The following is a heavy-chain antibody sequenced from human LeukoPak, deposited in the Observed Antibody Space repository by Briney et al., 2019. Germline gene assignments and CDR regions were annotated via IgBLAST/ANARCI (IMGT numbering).Heavy chain of an antibody. CDR2: ISSGSSTI. CDR1: GFTFDDYA. J-gene: IGHJ3*02. D-gene: IGHD1-26*01. CDR3: ARDGAYSGSYRAAFDI. Sequence: PGRSLRLPCAASGFTFDDYAMNWVRQAPGKGLEWVSYISSGSSTIYYADSVKGRFTISRDNAKSSLYLQMNSLRAEDTAVYYCARDGAYSGSYRAAFDIWGQGTMVTVSS. V-gene: IGHV3-48*03.